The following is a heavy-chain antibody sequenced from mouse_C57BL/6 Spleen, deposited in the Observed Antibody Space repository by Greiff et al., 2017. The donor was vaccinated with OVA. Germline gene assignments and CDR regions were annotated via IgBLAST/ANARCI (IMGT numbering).Heavy chain of an antibody. CDR1: GFTFSDYY. CDR2: INYDGSST. CDR3: ARSLIRRSYAMDY. D-gene: IGHD2-12*01. J-gene: IGHJ4*01. Sequence: EVKVVESEGGLVQPGSSMKLSCTASGFTFSDYYMAWVRQVPEKGLEWVANINYDGSSTYYLDSLKSRFIISRDNAKNILYLQMSSLKSEDTATYYCARSLIRRSYAMDYWGQGTSVTVSS. V-gene: IGHV5-16*01.